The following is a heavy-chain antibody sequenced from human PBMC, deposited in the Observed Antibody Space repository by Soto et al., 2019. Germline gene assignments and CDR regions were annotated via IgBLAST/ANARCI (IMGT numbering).Heavy chain of an antibody. D-gene: IGHD3-16*01. CDR3: ARHGQYEDYFDY. V-gene: IGHV4-59*08. CDR1: GGPISSYY. Sequence: SETLSLTCTVSGGPISSYYWSWIRQPPGKGLEWIGYIYYSGSTNYNPSLKSRVTISVDTSKNQFSLKLSSVTAADTAVYCCARHGQYEDYFDYWGQGTLVTVSS. J-gene: IGHJ4*02. CDR2: IYYSGST.